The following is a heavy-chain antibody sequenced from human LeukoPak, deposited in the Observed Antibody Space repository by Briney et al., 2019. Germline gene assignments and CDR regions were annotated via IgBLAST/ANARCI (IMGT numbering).Heavy chain of an antibody. J-gene: IGHJ4*02. CDR1: GFTVSSNY. V-gene: IGHV3-66*01. Sequence: PGGSLRLSCAASGFTVSSNYMSWVRQAPGKGLEWVAISYSGNTTYCADSVRGRFTISRDKSENRLHLQMNSLRAEDTAVHYCATYSSGRRGYYFDSWGQGTLVTVSS. CDR3: ATYSSGRRGYYFDS. CDR2: SYSGNTT. D-gene: IGHD6-19*01.